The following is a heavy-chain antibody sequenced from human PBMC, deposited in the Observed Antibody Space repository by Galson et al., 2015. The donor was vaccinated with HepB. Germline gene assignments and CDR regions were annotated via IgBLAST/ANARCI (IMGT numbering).Heavy chain of an antibody. J-gene: IGHJ4*02. CDR3: GKEANYGGHLVTEY. V-gene: IGHV3-30*18. CDR1: GFTFSSYG. CDR2: ISYDGSNH. D-gene: IGHD4-23*01. Sequence: SLRLSCAASGFTFSSYGMHWVRQAPGKGLEWVAVISYDGSNHYYADFVKGRFTIARDNSKNTLSLQMNSLRAEDTAVYYCGKEANYGGHLVTEYWGQGTLVTVSS.